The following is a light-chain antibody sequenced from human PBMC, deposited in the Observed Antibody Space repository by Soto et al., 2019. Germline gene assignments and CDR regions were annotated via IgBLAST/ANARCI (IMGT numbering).Light chain of an antibody. CDR2: WAS. CDR3: QQYYTS. V-gene: IGKV4-1*01. J-gene: IGKJ1*01. CDR1: QSVLYSSDNKNY. Sequence: DIVMTQSPDSLAVSLGERATVNCKSSQSVLYSSDNKNYLTWYQQKPGQPPKLLIYWASTRESGVPDRFSGSGSGTDFTLTISSLQAEDVAVYYCQQYYTSFGQGTKVDIK.